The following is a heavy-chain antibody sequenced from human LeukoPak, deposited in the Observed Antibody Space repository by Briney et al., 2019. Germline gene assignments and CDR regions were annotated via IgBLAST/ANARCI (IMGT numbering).Heavy chain of an antibody. CDR1: GYTLTELS. Sequence: ASVKVSCKVSGYTLTELSMHWVRQAPGKGLEWMGGFDPEDGETIYAQNFQGRVTMTEDTSKDTAYMELSSLRSEDTAVYYCATENSRSGGSGSYYFDYWGQGTLVTVSS. V-gene: IGHV1-24*01. CDR2: FDPEDGET. D-gene: IGHD3-10*01. CDR3: ATENSRSGGSGSYYFDY. J-gene: IGHJ4*02.